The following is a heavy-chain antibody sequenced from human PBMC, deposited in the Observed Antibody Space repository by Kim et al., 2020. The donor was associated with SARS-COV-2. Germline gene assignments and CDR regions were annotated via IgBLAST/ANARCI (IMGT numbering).Heavy chain of an antibody. J-gene: IGHJ4*02. CDR2: IYYSGST. CDR1: GGSISSSSYY. V-gene: IGHV4-39*01. CDR3: ATPGDGYNRFDY. D-gene: IGHD5-12*01. Sequence: SETLSLTCTVSGGSISSSSYYWGWIRQPPGKGLEWIGSIYYSGSTYYNPSLKSRVTISVDTSKNQFSLKLSSVTAADTAVYYCATPGDGYNRFDYWGQGTLVTVSS.